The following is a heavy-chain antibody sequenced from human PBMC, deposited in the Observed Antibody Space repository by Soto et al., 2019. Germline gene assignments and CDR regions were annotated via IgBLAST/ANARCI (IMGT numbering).Heavy chain of an antibody. CDR3: AADPYYYDSSGYSNWFDP. Sequence: GASVKVSCKASGFTFSSSAVQWVRQARGQRLEWIGWIVVGGGNTNYAQKFQERVTITRDMSTSTAYMELSSLSSEDTAVYYCAADPYYYDSSGYSNWFDPWGQGTLVTVSS. D-gene: IGHD3-22*01. V-gene: IGHV1-58*01. CDR1: GFTFSSSA. J-gene: IGHJ5*02. CDR2: IVVGGGNT.